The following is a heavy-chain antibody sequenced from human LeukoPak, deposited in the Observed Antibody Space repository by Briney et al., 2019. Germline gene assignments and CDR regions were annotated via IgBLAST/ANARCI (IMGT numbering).Heavy chain of an antibody. V-gene: IGHV1-2*02. CDR3: ARGRGTTSSNFDY. J-gene: IGHJ4*02. D-gene: IGHD2-2*01. CDR1: GYTFTGYY. Sequence: GASVKVSCKASGYTFTGYYMHWVRQALGQGLEWMGWINPNNGGTNYAQKFQGRVTMTRDTSISTAYMELSRLTSDDTAVYYCARGRGTTSSNFDYWGQGTLVTVSS. CDR2: INPNNGGT.